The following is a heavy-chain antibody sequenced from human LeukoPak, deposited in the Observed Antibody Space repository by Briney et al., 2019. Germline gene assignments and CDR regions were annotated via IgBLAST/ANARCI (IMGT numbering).Heavy chain of an antibody. CDR3: ARAYCSGGSCYSP. CDR2: VDPSIGGT. Sequence: GASVKVSCKASGYSFIGDYIHWLRQAPGQGLEWMGWVDPSIGGTDYAQKFQGRVAMTRDTSISTAYMELSSLTPDDTAVYYCARAYCSGGSCYSPWGQGTLVTVSS. J-gene: IGHJ5*02. V-gene: IGHV1-2*02. CDR1: GYSFIGDY. D-gene: IGHD2-15*01.